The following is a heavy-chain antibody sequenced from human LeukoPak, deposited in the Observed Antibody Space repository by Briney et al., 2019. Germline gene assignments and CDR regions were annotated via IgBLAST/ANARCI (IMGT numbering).Heavy chain of an antibody. J-gene: IGHJ6*02. CDR2: IYTSGRT. V-gene: IGHV4-4*07. D-gene: IGHD5-24*01. CDR3: ARDRDGPYYYGMNV. CDR1: GGSISSYY. Sequence: SETLSPTCTVSGGSISSYYWSWIRQPAGKGLEWIGRIYTSGRTNYNPSLKSRVTMSVDTSKNQFSLKLSSVTAADTAMYYCARDRDGPYYYGMNVWGQGTTVTVSS.